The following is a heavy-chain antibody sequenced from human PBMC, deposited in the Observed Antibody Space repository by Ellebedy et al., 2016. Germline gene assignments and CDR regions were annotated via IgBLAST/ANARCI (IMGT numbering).Heavy chain of an antibody. D-gene: IGHD5-18*01. Sequence: GGSLRLSCAASGFTFSSYSMNWVRQAPGKGLEWVSYISSSSSTIYYADSVKGRFTISRDNAKNSLYLQMNSLRDEDTAVYYCAREVGYSYGYGDYFDYWGQGTLVTVSS. CDR2: ISSSSSTI. CDR3: AREVGYSYGYGDYFDY. J-gene: IGHJ4*02. CDR1: GFTFSSYS. V-gene: IGHV3-48*02.